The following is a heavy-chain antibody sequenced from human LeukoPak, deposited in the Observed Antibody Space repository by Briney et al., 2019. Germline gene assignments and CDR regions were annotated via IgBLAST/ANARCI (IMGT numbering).Heavy chain of an antibody. D-gene: IGHD5-12*01. CDR1: GYTFTGYY. Sequence: ASVKVSCKASGYTFTGYYMHLVRQAPGQGLEWMGWINPNNGGTNYAQKFQGRVTMTRDTSINTAYMELSGLTSDDTALYYCARDEWLFDYWGQGTLVTVSS. J-gene: IGHJ4*02. CDR3: ARDEWLFDY. V-gene: IGHV1-2*02. CDR2: INPNNGGT.